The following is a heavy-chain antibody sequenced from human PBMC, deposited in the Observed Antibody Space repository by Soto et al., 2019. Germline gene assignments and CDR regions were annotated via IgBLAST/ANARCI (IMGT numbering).Heavy chain of an antibody. Sequence: QVQLVESGGGVVQPGGSLRLSCAASGFTFSSYGMHWVRQAPGKGLEWVAVIWYDGTNKYYADSVKGRFTISRDNSRNTVSLQMNSLRVEDTAVYYCARWGDNKVFDYWGQGTLVSVSS. V-gene: IGHV3-33*08. CDR3: ARWGDNKVFDY. CDR1: GFTFSSYG. CDR2: IWYDGTNK. D-gene: IGHD3-10*01. J-gene: IGHJ4*02.